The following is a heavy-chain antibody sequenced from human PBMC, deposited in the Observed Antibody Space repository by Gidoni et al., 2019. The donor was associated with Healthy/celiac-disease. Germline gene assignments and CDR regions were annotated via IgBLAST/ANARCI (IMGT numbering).Heavy chain of an antibody. CDR1: GVTFSSYA. CDR2: ISGRGGST. D-gene: IGHD2-2*02. V-gene: IGHV3-23*01. J-gene: IGHJ3*02. Sequence: EVQLLESGGGLVQPGGSLRLSCAASGVTFSSYAMSWVRQAPGKGLEWVSAISGRGGSTYYAYSVKGRFTISRDNSKNTLYLQMNSLRAEDTAVYYCAKVGKYCSSTSCYRRRLDAFDIWGQGTMVTVSS. CDR3: AKVGKYCSSTSCYRRRLDAFDI.